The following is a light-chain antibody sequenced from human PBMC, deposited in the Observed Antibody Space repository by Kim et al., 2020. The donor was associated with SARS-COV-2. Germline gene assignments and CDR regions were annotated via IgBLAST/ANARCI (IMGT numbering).Light chain of an antibody. CDR1: SLRSYY. J-gene: IGLJ2*01. V-gene: IGLV3-19*01. Sequence: SSELTQDPAVSVALGQTVRITCQGDSLRSYYASWYQQKPGQAPLLVLYEKNNRPSGIPDRFSGSSSGNTASLTITGAQAEDEADYYCNSRGSGVNHVVFGGGTQLTVL. CDR2: EKN. CDR3: NSRGSGVNHVV.